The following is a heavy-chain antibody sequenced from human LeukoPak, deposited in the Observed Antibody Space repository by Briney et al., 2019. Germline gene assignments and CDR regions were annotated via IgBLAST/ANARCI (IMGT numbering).Heavy chain of an antibody. V-gene: IGHV1-69*01. CDR3: ARPLGSGYYSLFDY. Sequence: SVKVSCKASGGTFSSYAISWVRQAPGQGLEWMGGIIPIFGTANYAQKFQGRVTITADESTSTAYMELSSLRSEDTAVYYCARPLGSGYYSLFDYWGQGTLVTVSS. CDR1: GGTFSSYA. CDR2: IIPIFGTA. J-gene: IGHJ4*02. D-gene: IGHD3-22*01.